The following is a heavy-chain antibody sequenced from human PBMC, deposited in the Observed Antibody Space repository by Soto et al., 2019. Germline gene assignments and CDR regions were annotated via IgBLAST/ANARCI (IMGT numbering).Heavy chain of an antibody. Sequence: EVQLVESGGGLVQPGGSLRLSCAASGFTFSSYSMNWVRQAPGKGLEWVSYISSSSSTIYYADSVKGRFTISRDNAKNSLYLQMNSLRDEDTAVYYCARGGGKGWFGDAFDIWGQGTMVTVSS. CDR3: ARGGGKGWFGDAFDI. CDR1: GFTFSSYS. CDR2: ISSSSSTI. D-gene: IGHD3-10*01. V-gene: IGHV3-48*02. J-gene: IGHJ3*02.